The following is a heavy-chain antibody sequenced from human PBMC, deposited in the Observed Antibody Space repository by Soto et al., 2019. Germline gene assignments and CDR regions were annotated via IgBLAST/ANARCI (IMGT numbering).Heavy chain of an antibody. CDR1: GFTFSTYA. V-gene: IGHV3-23*01. D-gene: IGHD2-2*01. CDR2: RSHSGST. Sequence: EVQLLESGGGFVQPGGSLRLSCTASGFTFSTYAMSWVSQAPGKGLEWVSTRSHSGSTYYADSVKGRFTISRDNSKNTLYLEMNSLRAEDTAVYYCAKDKGGRYCSRTSCLYSFYYWGQGTLVTVSS. J-gene: IGHJ4*02. CDR3: AKDKGGRYCSRTSCLYSFYY.